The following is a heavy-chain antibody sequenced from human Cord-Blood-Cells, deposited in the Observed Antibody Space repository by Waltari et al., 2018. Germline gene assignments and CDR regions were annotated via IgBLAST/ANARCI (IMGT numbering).Heavy chain of an antibody. J-gene: IGHJ4*02. CDR2: INSDGSST. Sequence: EVQLVESGGGLVQPGGSLRLSCAAYGFTFSTYWMHWVRQAPGKGLVWVSRINSDGSSTSYADSVKGRFTISRDNAKNTLYLQMNSLRAEDTAVYYCARDRTSGSYPYYFDYWGQGTLVTVSS. CDR1: GFTFSTYW. V-gene: IGHV3-74*01. CDR3: ARDRTSGSYPYYFDY. D-gene: IGHD1-26*01.